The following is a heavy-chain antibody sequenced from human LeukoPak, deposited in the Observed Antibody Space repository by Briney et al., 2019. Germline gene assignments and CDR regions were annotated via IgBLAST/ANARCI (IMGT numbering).Heavy chain of an antibody. CDR3: ARDPTSSWETAFDI. CDR2: MSYNGNK. CDR1: GFTFTSYG. Sequence: GGSLRPSCAASGFTFTSYGFHWVRQAPGKALEWVAFMSYNGNKKYGDSVKGRFTISRDNAKNTLHLQMNGLRPDDTAVYYCARDPTSSWETAFDIWGQGTMVTVSS. V-gene: IGHV3-30*03. J-gene: IGHJ3*02. D-gene: IGHD1-26*01.